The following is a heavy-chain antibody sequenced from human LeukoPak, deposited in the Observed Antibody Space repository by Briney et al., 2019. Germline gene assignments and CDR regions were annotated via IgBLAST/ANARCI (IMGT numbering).Heavy chain of an antibody. CDR2: INHSGST. D-gene: IGHD3-9*01. V-gene: IGHV4-34*01. CDR1: GGSFSGYY. J-gene: IGHJ4*02. CDR3: ARGGYYDILTPEDY. Sequence: SETLSLTCAVYGGSFSGYYWSWIRQPPGKGLEWIGEINHSGSTNYNPSLKSRVTISVDTSKNQFSLKLSSVTAADTAVYYCARGGYYDILTPEDYWGQGTLVTVSS.